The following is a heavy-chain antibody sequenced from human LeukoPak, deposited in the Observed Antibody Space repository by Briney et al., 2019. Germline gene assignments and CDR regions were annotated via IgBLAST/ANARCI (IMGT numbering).Heavy chain of an antibody. CDR2: INHSGST. D-gene: IGHD6-13*01. V-gene: IGHV4-34*01. Sequence: SETLSLTCAVYGGSFSGYYWCWIRQPPGKGLEWNGEINHSGSTNYNPSLKSRVTISVDTSKNQFSLKLSSVTAADTAVYYCARGRSSGSSWYSSGYYYYGLDVWGQGTTVTVSS. CDR1: GGSFSGYY. J-gene: IGHJ6*02. CDR3: ARGRSSGSSWYSSGYYYYGLDV.